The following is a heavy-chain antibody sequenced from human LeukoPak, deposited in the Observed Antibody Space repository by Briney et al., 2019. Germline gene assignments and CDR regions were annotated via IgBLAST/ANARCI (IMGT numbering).Heavy chain of an antibody. CDR2: IDKEGNER. Sequence: GGSLRLSCAVSGVTFRNYWMSWVRQAPGKGLEWAANIDKEGNERSYVASVKGRFTISRDNSKNTLYLQMNSLRAEDTAVYYCAKGRDWFDPWGQGTLVTVSS. CDR1: GVTFRNYW. J-gene: IGHJ5*02. V-gene: IGHV3-7*03. CDR3: AKGRDWFDP.